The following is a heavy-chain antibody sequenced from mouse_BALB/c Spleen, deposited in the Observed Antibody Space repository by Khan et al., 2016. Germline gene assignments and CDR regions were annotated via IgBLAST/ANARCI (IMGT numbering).Heavy chain of an antibody. CDR3: AQIYDGYYGFAY. V-gene: IGHV14-3*02. D-gene: IGHD2-3*01. CDR2: IDPANGNT. Sequence: IQLQQSGAELVKPGASVKLSCTASGFNIKDTYMHWVKQRPEQGLEWIGRIDPANGNTKYDPKFQGKATITADTSSNKAYLQLSSLTSEDTAVYYCAQIYDGYYGFAYWGQGTLVTVSA. CDR1: GFNIKDTY. J-gene: IGHJ3*01.